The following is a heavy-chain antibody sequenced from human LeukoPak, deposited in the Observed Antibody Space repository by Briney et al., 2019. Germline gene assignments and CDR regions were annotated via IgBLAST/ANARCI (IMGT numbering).Heavy chain of an antibody. CDR3: AKDGVSSTWSGYYLEY. Sequence: GGSLRLSXAASGFTFSNYGMHWVRQAPGKGLEWVAFVRYDGSDGHYSDSVKGRFTISRDNSKNTLFLQMNSLRGEDTAVYYCAKDGVSSTWSGYYLEYWGQGILVTVSS. J-gene: IGHJ4*02. CDR1: GFTFSNYG. V-gene: IGHV3-30*02. D-gene: IGHD6-13*01. CDR2: VRYDGSDG.